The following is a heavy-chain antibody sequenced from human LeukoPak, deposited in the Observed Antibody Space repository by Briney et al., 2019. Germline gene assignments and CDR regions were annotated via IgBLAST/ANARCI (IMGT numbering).Heavy chain of an antibody. CDR1: GFSFSTYG. Sequence: GGSLRLSCAASGFSFSTYGIIWVRQAPGKGLEWVSTISGSGGSTYYADSVKGRFTISRDNSKNTLSLQMNSLRAEDTAVYYCAKASSSRWYLFDYWGQGTLVIVSS. J-gene: IGHJ4*02. CDR2: ISGSGGST. D-gene: IGHD6-13*01. CDR3: AKASSSRWYLFDY. V-gene: IGHV3-23*01.